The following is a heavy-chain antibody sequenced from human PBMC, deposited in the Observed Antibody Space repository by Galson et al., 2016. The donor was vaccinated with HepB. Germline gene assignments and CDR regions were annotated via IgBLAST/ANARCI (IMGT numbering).Heavy chain of an antibody. CDR2: IKPSGGNT. D-gene: IGHD1-14*01. CDR3: ARELDHSFYFDY. J-gene: IGHJ4*02. V-gene: IGHV1-46*02. Sequence: SVKVSCKASGYTFNTYNMHWVRQAPGQGLEWMGIIKPSGGNTIYAQKFQDRITMTRDTSTSTVYMELISLRSEDTAVYYCARELDHSFYFDYWDQGTLLTGSS. CDR1: GYTFNTYN.